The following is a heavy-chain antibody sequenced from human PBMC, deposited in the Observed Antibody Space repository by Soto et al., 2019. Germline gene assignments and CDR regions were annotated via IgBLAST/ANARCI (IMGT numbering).Heavy chain of an antibody. Sequence: EVQLVESGGGLVQPGGSLRLSCAVSGFTVSVYSFNWVRQAPGRGLEWVSFIGSTGSVTHYADSVMGRFTISRDNARNSLYLQMDSLRADDTAGYRCARARPTSGPAYGLDIWGQGTVVTVSS. V-gene: IGHV3-48*04. CDR3: ARARPTSGPAYGLDI. CDR2: IGSTGSVT. J-gene: IGHJ3*02. D-gene: IGHD4-17*01. CDR1: GFTVSVYS.